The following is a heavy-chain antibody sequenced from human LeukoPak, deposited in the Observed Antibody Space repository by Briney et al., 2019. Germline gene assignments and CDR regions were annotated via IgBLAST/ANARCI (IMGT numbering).Heavy chain of an antibody. J-gene: IGHJ5*01. Sequence: SGGSLRLSCAVSGFALTDYSMDWVRQAPGKGLEWVGRSRNKANSYTTEYAASVQGRFTISRDNSKNSLYLQMNSPKTEDTAIYYCTRGKDYDWRSIDSWGHGTLVTVSS. V-gene: IGHV3-72*01. CDR2: SRNKANSYTT. D-gene: IGHD5-12*01. CDR1: GFALTDYS. CDR3: TRGKDYDWRSIDS.